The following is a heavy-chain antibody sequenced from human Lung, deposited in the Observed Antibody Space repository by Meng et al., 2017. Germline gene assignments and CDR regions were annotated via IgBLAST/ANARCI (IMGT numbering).Heavy chain of an antibody. D-gene: IGHD4-11*01. CDR2: INHSGST. Sequence: QVELQQWGAGLLKPSGTLSFTCVVSGGYFSDYYWSWIRQPPGKGLEWIGEINHSGSTNYNPSLESRATISVDTSQNNLSLKLSSVTAADSAVYYCARGPTTMAHDFDYWGQGTLVTVSS. CDR3: ARGPTTMAHDFDY. V-gene: IGHV4-34*01. J-gene: IGHJ4*02. CDR1: GGYFSDYY.